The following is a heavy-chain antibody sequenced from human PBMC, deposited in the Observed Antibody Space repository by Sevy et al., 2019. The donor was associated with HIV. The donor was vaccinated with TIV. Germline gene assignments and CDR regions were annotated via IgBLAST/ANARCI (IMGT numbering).Heavy chain of an antibody. V-gene: IGHV3-11*01. CDR2: ISSSGSTI. J-gene: IGHJ4*02. CDR3: EGEVGWEGHFDY. D-gene: IGHD6-19*01. CDR1: GFTFSDYY. Sequence: GESLKISCAASGFTFSDYYMSWIRQAPGKGLEWVSYISSSGSTIYYADSLKGRFTISRDNAKNSLYLQMNSLRAEDTAVYYCEGEVGWEGHFDYWGQGTLVTVSS.